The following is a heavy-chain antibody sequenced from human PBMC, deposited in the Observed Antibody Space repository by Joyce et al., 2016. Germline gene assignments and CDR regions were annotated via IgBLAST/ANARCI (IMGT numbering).Heavy chain of an antibody. CDR2: IDTAMGDT. CDR3: ARGTYDILTGNGCDY. Sequence: QVQLVQSGAEVKKPGASVKVSCQGSGYTFTTYAVHWVRQAPGQRPEWKGWIDTAMGDTKYSQKFQGRVTLTRDTSASTAYMELSSLRLEDTAVYYCARGTYDILTGNGCDYWGQGTLITVSS. J-gene: IGHJ4*02. CDR1: GYTFTTYA. V-gene: IGHV1-3*04. D-gene: IGHD3-9*01.